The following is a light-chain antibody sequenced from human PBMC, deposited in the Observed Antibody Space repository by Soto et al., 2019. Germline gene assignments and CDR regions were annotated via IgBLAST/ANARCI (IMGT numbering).Light chain of an antibody. CDR1: SIDIGPYNY. Sequence: QSVLTQPASVAGSPGQSITISCIGTSIDIGPYNYVSWYQQHPDKAPKLILYEVTNRPSGASDRFSGSKSGNAAFLTISALQAEDEADYYCSSYSSSATPYVLGTGSKVTGL. J-gene: IGLJ1*01. CDR3: SSYSSSATPYV. CDR2: EVT. V-gene: IGLV2-14*01.